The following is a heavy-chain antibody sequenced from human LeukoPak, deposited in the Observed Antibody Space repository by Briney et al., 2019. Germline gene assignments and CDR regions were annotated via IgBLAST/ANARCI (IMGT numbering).Heavy chain of an antibody. J-gene: IGHJ4*02. V-gene: IGHV1-18*01. CDR2: ISAYNGNT. D-gene: IGHD3-22*01. Sequence: GASVKVSCKASGYTFTSYGISWVRQAPGQGLEWMGWISAYNGNTNYAQKLQGRLTMTTDTSTSTAYMELRSLRSDDTAVYYCARTDSSGYYYPPVFDYWGQGTLVTVSS. CDR1: GYTFTSYG. CDR3: ARTDSSGYYYPPVFDY.